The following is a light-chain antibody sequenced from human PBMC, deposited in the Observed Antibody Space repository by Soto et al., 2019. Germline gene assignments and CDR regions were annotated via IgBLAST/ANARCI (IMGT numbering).Light chain of an antibody. V-gene: IGLV1-44*01. CDR2: KND. CDR3: AAWGDSLNAVL. Sequence: QSVLTQPPSASGTPGQTVTISCSGTISNIGSNAVNWYQQVPGTAPKLLMYKNDQRPSGVPDRFSGSKSGTSASLAVSGLQSEDEADYYCAAWGDSLNAVLFGGGTKLTVL. CDR1: ISNIGSNA. J-gene: IGLJ2*01.